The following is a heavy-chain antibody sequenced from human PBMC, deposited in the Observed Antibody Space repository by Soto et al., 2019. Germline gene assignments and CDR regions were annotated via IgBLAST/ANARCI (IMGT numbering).Heavy chain of an antibody. Sequence: QLQLQESGPGLVKPSETLSLTCIVSGDSITTTTYYWGWIRQPPGKGLEWIGSFHYGGRTSYNPSLKSRVPIPVDTSNNQCSVIVNYVTASDTAVYYCARYTSGTMRDYWGQGTLVTVSS. J-gene: IGHJ4*02. V-gene: IGHV4-39*01. CDR2: FHYGGRT. CDR1: GDSITTTTYY. CDR3: ARYTSGTMRDY.